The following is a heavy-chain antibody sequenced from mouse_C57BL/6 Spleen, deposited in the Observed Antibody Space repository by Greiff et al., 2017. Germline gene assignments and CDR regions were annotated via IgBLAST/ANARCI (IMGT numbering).Heavy chain of an antibody. D-gene: IGHD2-3*01. CDR1: GFTFSSYG. Sequence: DVKLQESGGDLVKPGGSLKLSCAASGFTFSSYGMSWVRQTPDKRLEWVATIRSGGSYTYYPDSVKGRFTISRDNAKNTLYLQMSSLKSEDTAMYYCARRDCYSSYFDYWGQGTTLTVSS. J-gene: IGHJ2*01. CDR2: IRSGGSYT. V-gene: IGHV5-6*02. CDR3: ARRDCYSSYFDY.